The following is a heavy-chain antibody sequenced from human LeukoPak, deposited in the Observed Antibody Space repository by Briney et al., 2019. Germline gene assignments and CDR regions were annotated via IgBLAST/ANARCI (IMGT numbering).Heavy chain of an antibody. CDR2: INPNSGDT. CDR3: ATQRGSYLWGTDFDY. Sequence: GASVKVSCKASGYTFTGYYMHWVRQAPGQGLEWMGWINPNSGDTKYSQKFQGRVTMTRDTSIRTAYMEPTRLRSDDTAVYYCATQRGSYLWGTDFDYWGQGTLVTVSS. J-gene: IGHJ4*02. CDR1: GYTFTGYY. D-gene: IGHD3-16*01. V-gene: IGHV1-2*02.